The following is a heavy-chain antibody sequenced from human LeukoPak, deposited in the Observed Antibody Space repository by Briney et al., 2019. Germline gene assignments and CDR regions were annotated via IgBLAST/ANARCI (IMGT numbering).Heavy chain of an antibody. Sequence: APVKVSCKASGYTFTSYGISWVRQAPGQGLEWMGWISAYNGNTNYAQKLQGRVTMTTDTSTSTAYMELRSLRSDDTAVYYCARVRYDILTGSTYGMDVWGQGTTVTVSS. CDR3: ARVRYDILTGSTYGMDV. J-gene: IGHJ6*02. D-gene: IGHD3-9*01. CDR1: GYTFTSYG. CDR2: ISAYNGNT. V-gene: IGHV1-18*01.